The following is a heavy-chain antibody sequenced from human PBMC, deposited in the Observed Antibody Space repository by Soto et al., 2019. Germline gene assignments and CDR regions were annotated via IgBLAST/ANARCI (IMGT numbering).Heavy chain of an antibody. J-gene: IGHJ5*02. CDR1: GYTFTSYG. CDR2: ISAYNGNT. Sequence: QVQLVQSGAEVKKPGASVKVSCKASGYTFTSYGISWVRQAPGQGLEWMGWISAYNGNTNYAQKLQGRVTMTTDTDTSTDYMELRSVRSDDTAVYYCARDENIVVVVAATLRRFDPWGQGTLVTVSS. CDR3: ARDENIVVVVAATLRRFDP. V-gene: IGHV1-18*01. D-gene: IGHD2-15*01.